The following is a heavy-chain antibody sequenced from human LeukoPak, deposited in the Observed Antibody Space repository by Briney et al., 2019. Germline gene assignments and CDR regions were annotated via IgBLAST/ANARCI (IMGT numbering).Heavy chain of an antibody. CDR2: IYYSGST. CDR3: ARQSYSSSWYYFDY. Sequence: SETLSLTCTVSGGSISSSSYYWGWIRQPPGKGLEWIGSIYYSGSTYYNPSLKSRVTISVDTSKNQFSLKLSSVTAADTAVYYCARQSYSSSWYYFDYWGQGTLVTVSS. D-gene: IGHD6-13*01. V-gene: IGHV4-39*01. J-gene: IGHJ4*02. CDR1: GGSISSSSYY.